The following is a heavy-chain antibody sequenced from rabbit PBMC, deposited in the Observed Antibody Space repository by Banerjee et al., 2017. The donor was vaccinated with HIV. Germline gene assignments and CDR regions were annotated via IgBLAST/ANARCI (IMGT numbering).Heavy chain of an antibody. V-gene: IGHV1S40*01. Sequence: QSLEESGGDLVKPGASLTLTCTASGFSFSSSYWICWVRQAPGKGLEWIACIYTGRRGSTYYANWAKGRFTISKTSSTTVTLQMTSLTAADTATYFCARGTYGYAGYAPNLWGPGTLVTVS. D-gene: IGHD6-1*01. CDR1: GFSFSSSYW. CDR3: ARGTYGYAGYAPNL. J-gene: IGHJ4*01. CDR2: IYTGRRGST.